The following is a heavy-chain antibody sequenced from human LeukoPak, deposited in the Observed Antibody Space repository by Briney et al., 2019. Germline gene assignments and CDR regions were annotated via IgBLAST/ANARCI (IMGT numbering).Heavy chain of an antibody. Sequence: PGGSLRLSCAASGFTFSDYYMSWIRQAPGKGLEWVSYISSSSSYTNYADSVKGRFTISRDNAKNSLYLQMNSLRAEDTAVYYCARVGYCSSTSCSRGDYFDYWGQGTLVTVSS. CDR2: ISSSSSYT. V-gene: IGHV3-11*05. D-gene: IGHD2-2*01. J-gene: IGHJ4*02. CDR1: GFTFSDYY. CDR3: ARVGYCSSTSCSRGDYFDY.